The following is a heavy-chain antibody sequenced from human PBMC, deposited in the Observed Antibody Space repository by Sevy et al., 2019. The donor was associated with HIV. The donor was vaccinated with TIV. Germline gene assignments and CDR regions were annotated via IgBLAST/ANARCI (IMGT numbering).Heavy chain of an antibody. J-gene: IGHJ4*02. Sequence: GGSLRLSCAASGFTFDDYAMHWVRQAPGKGLEWVSGISWNSGSIGYADSVKGRFTISRDNAKNSLYLQMNSLRAEDTALYYCAKDLRTTEKRGYWGQGTLVTVSS. CDR3: AKDLRTTEKRGY. CDR2: ISWNSGSI. CDR1: GFTFDDYA. D-gene: IGHD4-17*01. V-gene: IGHV3-9*01.